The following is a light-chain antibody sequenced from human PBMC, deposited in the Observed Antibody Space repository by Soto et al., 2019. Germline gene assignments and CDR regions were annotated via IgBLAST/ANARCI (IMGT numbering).Light chain of an antibody. J-gene: IGLJ1*01. V-gene: IGLV2-11*01. Sequence: QSVLTQPRSVSGSPGQSVTISCTGTSSDVGGYNYVSWYQQHPGKAPKLMIYDVSKRPSGVPDRFSGSKSGNTASLTISGLQAEEEADYYCCSYAGSYTYVFGPGTKVTVL. CDR1: SSDVGGYNY. CDR3: CSYAGSYTYV. CDR2: DVS.